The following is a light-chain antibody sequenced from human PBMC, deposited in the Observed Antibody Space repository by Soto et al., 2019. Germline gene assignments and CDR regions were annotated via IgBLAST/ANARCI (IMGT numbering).Light chain of an antibody. J-gene: IGKJ4*01. CDR2: WAS. Sequence: DIVMTQSPDSLAVSLGERATINCKSSQSVLYDANNKNYLAWYQQKPGQPPKLLIYWASTRESGVPDRFSGSGSGTDFTLTISNLQTEDVAVYYCQQYDALPLTFGGGTKVEIK. CDR3: QQYDALPLT. V-gene: IGKV4-1*01. CDR1: QSVLYDANNKNY.